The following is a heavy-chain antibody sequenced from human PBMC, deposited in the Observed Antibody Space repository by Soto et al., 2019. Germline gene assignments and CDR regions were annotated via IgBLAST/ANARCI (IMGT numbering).Heavy chain of an antibody. CDR3: ARDSTPFVVVTADTSLDYYGMDV. J-gene: IGHJ6*02. V-gene: IGHV4-30-4*01. CDR1: GGSISSGDYY. CDR2: IYYSGST. Sequence: PXETLSLTCTVSGGSISSGDYYWSWIRQPPGKVLEWIVYIYYSGSTYYNPSLKSRVTISVDTSKNQFSLKLSSVTAADTAVYYCARDSTPFVVVTADTSLDYYGMDVWGQGTTVTVSS. D-gene: IGHD2-2*01.